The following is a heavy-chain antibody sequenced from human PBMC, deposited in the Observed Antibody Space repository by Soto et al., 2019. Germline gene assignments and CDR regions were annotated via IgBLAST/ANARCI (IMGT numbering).Heavy chain of an antibody. CDR3: ARENGGGGYNWFDP. J-gene: IGHJ5*02. D-gene: IGHD5-12*01. V-gene: IGHV1-69*12. CDR1: GGTFSSYA. Sequence: QVQLVQSGAEVKKPGSSVKVSCKASGGTFSSYAISWVRQAPGQGLEWMGGIIPIFGTANYAQKFQGRVTXXAXEXXSTAYMELSSRRSEDTAVYYCARENGGGGYNWFDPWGQGTLVTVSS. CDR2: IIPIFGTA.